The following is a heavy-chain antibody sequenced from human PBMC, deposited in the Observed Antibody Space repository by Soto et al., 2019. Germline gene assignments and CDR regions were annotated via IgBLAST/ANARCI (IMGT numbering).Heavy chain of an antibody. D-gene: IGHD3-3*01. CDR3: ARGERITIFGVVTPHYFDY. J-gene: IGHJ4*02. CDR1: GGSLSGRF. V-gene: IGHV4-34*09. CDR2: INHGGGA. Sequence: LSLTCVVHGGSLSGRFWNWIRQPPGKGLEWIGEINHGGGANYNPSLKSRVTISVDTSKNQFSLKLSSVTAADTAVYYCARGERITIFGVVTPHYFDYWGQGTLVTVSS.